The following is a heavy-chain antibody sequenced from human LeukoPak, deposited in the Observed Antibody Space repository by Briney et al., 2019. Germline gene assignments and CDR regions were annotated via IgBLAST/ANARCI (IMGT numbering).Heavy chain of an antibody. V-gene: IGHV3-7*03. CDR1: GFTFRSYW. CDR2: IKQDGSEK. J-gene: IGHJ4*02. CDR3: ARDGQPFDS. Sequence: PGESLRLSCATSGFTFRSYWMSWVRQAPGKGLEWVANIKQDGSEKYYVDSVKGRFAISRDNAKKSLFLQMSSLRVEDTAVYYCARDGQPFDSWGQGTLVTVSS.